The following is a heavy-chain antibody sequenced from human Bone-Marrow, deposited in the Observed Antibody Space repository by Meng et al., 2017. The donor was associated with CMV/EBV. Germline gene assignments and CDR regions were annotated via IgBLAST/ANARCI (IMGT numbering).Heavy chain of an antibody. CDR1: GYTFTGYY. J-gene: IGHJ3*02. D-gene: IGHD3-22*01. CDR3: ASITQQYYYDSSGYENAFDI. Sequence: ASVKVSCKASGYTFTGYYMHWVRQAPGQGLEWMGWINPNSGGTNYAQKFQGRVTMTRDTSISTAYMELSSLRSEETAVYYCASITQQYYYDSSGYENAFDIWGQGTMVTVSS. V-gene: IGHV1-2*02. CDR2: INPNSGGT.